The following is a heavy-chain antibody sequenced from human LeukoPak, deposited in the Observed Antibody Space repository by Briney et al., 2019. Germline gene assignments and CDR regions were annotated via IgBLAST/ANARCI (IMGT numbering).Heavy chain of an antibody. V-gene: IGHV1-8*01. D-gene: IGHD6-19*01. CDR3: ARGVSGQWLGSSVYYFDN. J-gene: IGHJ4*02. Sequence: GASVKVSCKASGYTFSSHDINWVRQATGQGLEWMGWMNPKSSNTGYAQKFQGRVTMTRNISISTAYMELSGLRSEDTAVYYCARGVSGQWLGSSVYYFDNWGQGTLVTVSS. CDR1: GYTFSSHD. CDR2: MNPKSSNT.